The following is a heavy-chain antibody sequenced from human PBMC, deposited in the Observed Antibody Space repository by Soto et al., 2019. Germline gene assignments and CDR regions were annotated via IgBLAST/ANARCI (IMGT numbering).Heavy chain of an antibody. Sequence: GGSLRLSCAASGFTFSSYAMSWVRQAPGKGLEWVSAISGSGGSTYYADSVKGRFTISRDNSKNTLYLQMNSLRAEDTAVYYCAKEMLLVAATKTPYNWFDPWGQGTLVTVSS. J-gene: IGHJ5*02. CDR3: AKEMLLVAATKTPYNWFDP. V-gene: IGHV3-23*01. D-gene: IGHD2-15*01. CDR2: ISGSGGST. CDR1: GFTFSSYA.